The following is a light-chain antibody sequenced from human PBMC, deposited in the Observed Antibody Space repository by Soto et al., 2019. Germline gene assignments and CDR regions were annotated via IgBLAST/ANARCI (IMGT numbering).Light chain of an antibody. CDR2: EGS. J-gene: IGLJ1*01. Sequence: QSVLTQPASVSGSPGQSITISCTGTSSDVGGYNLVSWYQQHPGKAPKLMIYEGSKRPSGVSNRFSGSKSGNTASLTISGLXAEDEADYYCCSYAGSSTFYVFGTGTKVTVL. CDR1: SSDVGGYNL. CDR3: CSYAGSSTFYV. V-gene: IGLV2-23*01.